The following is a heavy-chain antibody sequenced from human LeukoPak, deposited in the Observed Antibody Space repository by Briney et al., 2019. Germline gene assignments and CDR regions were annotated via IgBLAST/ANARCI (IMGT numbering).Heavy chain of an antibody. CDR2: INPNSGGT. Sequence: ASVKVSCKASGYTFTGYYMHWVRQAPGQVLEWMGWINPNSGGTNYAQKFQGRVTMTRDTSISTAYMELSRLRSDDTAVYYCATDWEWLGQKGGYWGQGTLVTVSS. CDR3: ATDWEWLGQKGGY. CDR1: GYTFTGYY. J-gene: IGHJ4*02. D-gene: IGHD6-19*01. V-gene: IGHV1-2*02.